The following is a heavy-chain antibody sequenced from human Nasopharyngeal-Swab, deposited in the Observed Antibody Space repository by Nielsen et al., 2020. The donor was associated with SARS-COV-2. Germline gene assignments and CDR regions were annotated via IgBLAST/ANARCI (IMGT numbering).Heavy chain of an antibody. V-gene: IGHV3-23*01. D-gene: IGHD3-3*01. J-gene: IGHJ3*02. CDR2: ISGSGGST. CDR1: GFTFSSYA. Sequence: GGSLRLSCAASGFTFSSYAMSWVRQAPGKGLGWVSAISGSGGSTYYADSVKGRFTISRDNSKNTLYLQMNSLRAEDTAVYYCAKDRRIKYDFWSGSRSDSFDIWGQGTMVT. CDR3: AKDRRIKYDFWSGSRSDSFDI.